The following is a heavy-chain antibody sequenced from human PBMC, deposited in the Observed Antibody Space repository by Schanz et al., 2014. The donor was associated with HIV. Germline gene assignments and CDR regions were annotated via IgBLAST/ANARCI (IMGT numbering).Heavy chain of an antibody. CDR2: ISDTGVRT. CDR1: GFTFSNYA. J-gene: IGHJ6*02. V-gene: IGHV3-23*01. Sequence: EVQQVLESGGGLVKPGGSLRLSCEASGFTFSNYAMSWVRQAPGKGLEWVSGISDTGVRTNYADSVKGRLTISRDNSENTLYLQMNSLRAEDTAVYYCAKEWYYGSGSMDYGLDVWGQGTTVTVSS. CDR3: AKEWYYGSGSMDYGLDV. D-gene: IGHD3-10*01.